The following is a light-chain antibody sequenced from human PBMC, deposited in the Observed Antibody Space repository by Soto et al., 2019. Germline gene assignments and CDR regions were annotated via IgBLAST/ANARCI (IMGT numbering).Light chain of an antibody. J-gene: IGKJ4*01. Sequence: EFVLRQSPGKLSLSPGERATLSCRASQSISSSFLAWYQQKPGQAPRLLIDGASSRGTGIPDRFSGSGSGTDFTLTISRLEPEDVAVYYCQQYGSSPPLTFGGGTKVEIK. CDR1: QSISSSF. CDR2: GAS. CDR3: QQYGSSPPLT. V-gene: IGKV3-20*01.